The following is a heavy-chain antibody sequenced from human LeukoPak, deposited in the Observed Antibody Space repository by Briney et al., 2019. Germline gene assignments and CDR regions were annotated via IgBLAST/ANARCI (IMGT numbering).Heavy chain of an antibody. D-gene: IGHD2-8*01. CDR1: GGSFSSYY. CDR3: ARGILVTVYAAFDY. V-gene: IGHV4-34*01. J-gene: IGHJ4*02. CDR2: IIHTGRT. Sequence: SETLSLTCGVYGGSFSSYYWTWIRQSPGMGLECIGEIIHTGRTNYSPSLTSRVTISVDSSKNQFSLELSSVTAADTAVYYCARGILVTVYAAFDYWSQGTLVTVSS.